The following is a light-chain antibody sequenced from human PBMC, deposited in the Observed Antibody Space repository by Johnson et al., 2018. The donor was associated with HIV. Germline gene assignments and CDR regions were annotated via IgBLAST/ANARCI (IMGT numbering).Light chain of an antibody. CDR2: DNN. CDR1: SSNIGNNY. CDR3: GTWDSSLSAYV. V-gene: IGLV1-51*01. J-gene: IGLJ1*01. Sequence: QSVLTQPPSVSAAPGQRFTISCSGSSSNIGNNYVSWYQQLPGTAPKLLIYDNNKRPSGIPDRLSGSKSGTSATLDITGLQTGDEADHFCGTWDSSLSAYVFGTGTQVNVL.